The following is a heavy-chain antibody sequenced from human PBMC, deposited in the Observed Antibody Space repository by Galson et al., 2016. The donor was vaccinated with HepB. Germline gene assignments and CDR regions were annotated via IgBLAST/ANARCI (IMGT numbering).Heavy chain of an antibody. J-gene: IGHJ4*02. D-gene: IGHD6-19*01. CDR2: IYPGDSDT. CDR1: GYTFTNYW. CDR3: ARQGDSGWSPLDS. Sequence: QSGAEVKKPGESLKISCQGSGYTFTNYWIGWVRQMPGKGLEWMGIIYPGDSDTRYSPSFQGQVTISADRSISTAYLQWSSLKASDTAMYYCARQGDSGWSPLDSWGQGTLVTVSS. V-gene: IGHV5-51*01.